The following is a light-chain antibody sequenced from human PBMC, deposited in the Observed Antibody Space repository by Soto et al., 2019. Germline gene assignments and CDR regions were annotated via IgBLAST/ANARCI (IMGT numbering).Light chain of an antibody. Sequence: EIVMTQSPATLSVSPGERATLSCRASQSVSSNLAWYQQKPGQAPRLLIYGASTRATGIPARFSGSGSGTEFTLTISSLKSEDSAVYYCQQYNNWPPLVTFGPGTKVDIK. V-gene: IGKV3-15*01. J-gene: IGKJ3*01. CDR3: QQYNNWPPLVT. CDR2: GAS. CDR1: QSVSSN.